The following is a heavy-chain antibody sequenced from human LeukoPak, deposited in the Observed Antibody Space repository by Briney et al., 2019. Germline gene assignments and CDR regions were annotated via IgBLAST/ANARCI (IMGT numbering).Heavy chain of an antibody. Sequence: SETLSLTCAVYGGSFSGYYWSWIRQPPGKGLEWIGEINHSGSTNYNPSLKSRVTISVDTSKNQFSLKLSSVTAADTAVYYCARGKGSSSWHPFDLWGQGTLVTVSS. CDR3: ARGKGSSSWHPFDL. V-gene: IGHV4-34*01. CDR2: INHSGST. J-gene: IGHJ4*02. D-gene: IGHD6-13*01. CDR1: GGSFSGYY.